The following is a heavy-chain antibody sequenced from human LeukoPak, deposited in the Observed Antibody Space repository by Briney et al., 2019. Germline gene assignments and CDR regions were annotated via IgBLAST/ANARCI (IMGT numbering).Heavy chain of an antibody. J-gene: IGHJ4*02. Sequence: ASVKVSCKASGYTFTSYYMHWVRQAPGQGLEWMGIINPSGGSTSYAQKFQGRVTMTRDTSASTVYMELSSLRSEDTAVYYCASSNWNDGHYFDYWGQGTLVTVSS. CDR2: INPSGGST. V-gene: IGHV1-46*01. D-gene: IGHD1-1*01. CDR3: ASSNWNDGHYFDY. CDR1: GYTFTSYY.